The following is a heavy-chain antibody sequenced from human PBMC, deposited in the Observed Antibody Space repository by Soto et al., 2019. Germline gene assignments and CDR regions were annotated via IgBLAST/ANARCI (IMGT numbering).Heavy chain of an antibody. CDR3: ARDRWDIEVVPAACYFDY. J-gene: IGHJ4*02. Sequence: GGSLRLSCAASGFTFSSYGMHWVRQAPGKGLEWVAVIWYDGSNKYYADSVKGRFTISRDNSKNTLYLQMNSLRAEDTAVYYCARDRWDIEVVPAACYFDYWGQGTLVTVSS. CDR1: GFTFSSYG. CDR2: IWYDGSNK. V-gene: IGHV3-33*01. D-gene: IGHD2-2*01.